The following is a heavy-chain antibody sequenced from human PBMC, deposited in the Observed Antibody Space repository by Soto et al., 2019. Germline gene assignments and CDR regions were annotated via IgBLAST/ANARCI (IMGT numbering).Heavy chain of an antibody. CDR1: GDSISSSRYH. D-gene: IGHD1-1*01. J-gene: IGHJ6*03. Sequence: SETLSLTCTVSGDSISSSRYHWGWIRQPPGKGLEWIGTIYYSGNTYYNPSLKSRVTISVDTSKNQFALKVNSVIAADTAVYYCARHHTTLYYYYYMDVWGKGTTVT. V-gene: IGHV4-39*01. CDR3: ARHHTTLYYYYYMDV. CDR2: IYYSGNT.